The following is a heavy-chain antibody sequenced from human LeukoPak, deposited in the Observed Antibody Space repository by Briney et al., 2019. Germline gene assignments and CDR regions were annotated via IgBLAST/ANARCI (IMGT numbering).Heavy chain of an antibody. V-gene: IGHV4-59*08. Sequence: SETLSLTCTVSGGSISSYYWSWIRQPPGKGLEWIGYIYYSGSTNYNPSLKSQVTISVDTSKNQFSLKLSSVTAADTAVYYCARLSNYYDSSGYPRGAFDIWGQGTMVTVSS. D-gene: IGHD3-22*01. CDR3: ARLSNYYDSSGYPRGAFDI. J-gene: IGHJ3*02. CDR2: IYYSGST. CDR1: GGSISSYY.